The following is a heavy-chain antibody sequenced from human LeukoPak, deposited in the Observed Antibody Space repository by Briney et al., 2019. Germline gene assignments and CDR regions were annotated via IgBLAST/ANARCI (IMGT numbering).Heavy chain of an antibody. CDR2: FDPEDGET. CDR1: GYTLTELS. CDR3: ATDRTESTIFGVVNWFDP. D-gene: IGHD3-3*01. J-gene: IGHJ5*02. V-gene: IGHV1-24*01. Sequence: ASVKVSRKVSGYTLTELSMHWVRQAPGKGLEWMGGFDPEDGETIYAQKFQGRVTMTEDTSTDTAYMELSSLRSEDTAVYYCATDRTESTIFGVVNWFDPWGQGTLVTVSS.